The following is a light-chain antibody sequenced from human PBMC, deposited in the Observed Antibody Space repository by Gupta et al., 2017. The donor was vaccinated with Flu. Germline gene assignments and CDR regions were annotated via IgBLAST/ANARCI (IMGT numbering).Light chain of an antibody. Sequence: QSILTQPPSVSGAAGQRVTISCSGSSSNIGAHYDVPWYQQMPGTAPKLLIYVNTTRSSGVPDRFSGSRSGISASIATTGLQAGDEADYYCQSQDRSRSDLVFGGGTKLTVL. CDR2: VNT. V-gene: IGLV1-40*01. J-gene: IGLJ3*02. CDR3: QSQDRSRSDLV. CDR1: SSNIGAHYD.